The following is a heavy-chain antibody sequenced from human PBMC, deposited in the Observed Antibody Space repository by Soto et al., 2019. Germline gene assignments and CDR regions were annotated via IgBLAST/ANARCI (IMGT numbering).Heavy chain of an antibody. Sequence: GASVKVSCKASGYTFTSYDIDWVRQATGQGLEWMGWMNPNSGNTAYAQKFQGRVTMTRNTSISTAYMELSSLRSEAPAVYYCAGGWVLRFLEWTKRHYMDVWGKGTTVTVSS. J-gene: IGHJ6*03. CDR1: GYTFTSYD. CDR2: MNPNSGNT. CDR3: AGGWVLRFLEWTKRHYMDV. V-gene: IGHV1-8*01. D-gene: IGHD3-3*01.